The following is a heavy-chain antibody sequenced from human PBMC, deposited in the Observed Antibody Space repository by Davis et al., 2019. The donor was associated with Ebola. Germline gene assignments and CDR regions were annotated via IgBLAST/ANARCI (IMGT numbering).Heavy chain of an antibody. V-gene: IGHV3-23*01. J-gene: IGHJ3*01. Sequence: GESLKISCAASGFTFSTYVMSWVRQAPGKGLEWVSTFGTSADTYYADPVKGRFTISRDNSRNTLYLQMNGLRVEDTAIYYCAKDTSNIWFDVWGQGTMVTVSS. D-gene: IGHD1-26*01. CDR1: GFTFSTYV. CDR2: FGTSADT. CDR3: AKDTSNIWFDV.